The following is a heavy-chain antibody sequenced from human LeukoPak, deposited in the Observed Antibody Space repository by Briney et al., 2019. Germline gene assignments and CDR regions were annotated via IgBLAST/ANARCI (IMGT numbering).Heavy chain of an antibody. V-gene: IGHV4-59*01. CDR1: GGSISSYY. CDR2: IYYSGST. J-gene: IGHJ6*04. Sequence: PSETLSLTCTVSGGSISSYYWSWIRQPPGKGLEWIGYIYYSGSTNYNPSLKSQVTISVDTSKNQFSLKLSSVTAADTAVYYCARANPDYYYGMDVWGKGTTVTVSS. CDR3: ARANPDYYYGMDV.